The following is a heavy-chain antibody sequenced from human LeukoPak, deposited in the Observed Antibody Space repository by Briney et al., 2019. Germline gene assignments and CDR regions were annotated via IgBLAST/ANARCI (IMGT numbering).Heavy chain of an antibody. CDR3: AKDDKRRSDDY. Sequence: GGSLRLSCAASGFTFSSYWMNWVRQAPGKGLEWVSYISSSGSTIYYADSVKGRFTISRDNAKNTLYLQMNSLRAEDTAVYYCAKDDKRRSDDYWGQGTLVTVSS. J-gene: IGHJ4*02. V-gene: IGHV3-48*04. CDR1: GFTFSSYW. CDR2: ISSSGSTI.